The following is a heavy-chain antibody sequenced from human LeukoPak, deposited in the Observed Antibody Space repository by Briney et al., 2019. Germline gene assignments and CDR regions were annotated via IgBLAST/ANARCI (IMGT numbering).Heavy chain of an antibody. CDR2: IKSKSNGGTT. D-gene: IGHD4/OR15-4a*01. CDR1: GFTFNAAW. CDR3: VADLTGTNCPYFDY. Sequence: PGGSLRLSCAASGFTFNAAWMNWVRQAPGKGLEWVGRIKSKSNGGTTYFAAPVKDRFAISRDDSKHTVNLQMDSLRTEDTGVYYCVADLTGTNCPYFDYWGQGTLVTVSS. V-gene: IGHV3-15*01. J-gene: IGHJ4*02.